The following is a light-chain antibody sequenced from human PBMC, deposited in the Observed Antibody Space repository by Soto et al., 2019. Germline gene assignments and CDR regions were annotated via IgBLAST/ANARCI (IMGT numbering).Light chain of an antibody. J-gene: IGLJ3*02. CDR3: CSYAGDYSEV. V-gene: IGLV2-11*01. CDR2: DVT. Sequence: QSALTQPRSVSGSPGQSVTISCTGTSSDVGFYNYVSWYLQHPGKAPKLMIYDVTNRPSGVPDRFSGSKSGNTASLTISGLQAEDEADYYCCSYAGDYSEVFGGGTKLTVL. CDR1: SSDVGFYNY.